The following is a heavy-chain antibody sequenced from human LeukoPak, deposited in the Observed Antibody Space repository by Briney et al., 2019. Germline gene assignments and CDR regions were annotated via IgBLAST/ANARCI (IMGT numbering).Heavy chain of an antibody. V-gene: IGHV1-18*01. CDR3: AISITSRPHLYYFDY. J-gene: IGHJ4*02. CDR2: ISVYNGNT. Sequence: ASVKVSCKASGYTFTSNGVSWVRQAPGQGLEWMGWISVYNGNTNYAQKLQGRVTMTTDTSTSTAYMELRSLRSDDTAVYYCAISITSRPHLYYFDYWGQGTLVTVSS. D-gene: IGHD6-6*01. CDR1: GYTFTSNG.